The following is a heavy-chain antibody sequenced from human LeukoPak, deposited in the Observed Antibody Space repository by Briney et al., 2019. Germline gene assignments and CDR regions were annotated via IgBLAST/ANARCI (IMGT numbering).Heavy chain of an antibody. V-gene: IGHV3-21*01. CDR1: GFTFSSYS. CDR2: ISSSSSYI. D-gene: IGHD5-24*01. CDR3: ARAMADAFDI. J-gene: IGHJ3*02. Sequence: GGSLRLSCAASGFTFSSYSMNWVRQAPGKGLEWVSSISSSSSYIYYADSVKGRFTISRDKAKNSLYLQMNSLRAEDTAVYYCARAMADAFDIWGQGTMVTVSS.